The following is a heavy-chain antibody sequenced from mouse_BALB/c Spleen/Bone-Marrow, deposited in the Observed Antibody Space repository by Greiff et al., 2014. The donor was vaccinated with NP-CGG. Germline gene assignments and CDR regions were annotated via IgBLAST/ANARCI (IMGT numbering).Heavy chain of an antibody. CDR1: GYAFSSSW. Sequence: QVQLQQSGPELVKPGASVKISCKASGYAFSSSWMNWVQQRPGQGLEWVGRIFPGDGDTYYNGRFKGKATLTADKSSSTAYMQLRSLAAVDSAVYFCARADGYCAMDYWGQGTSVTVSS. D-gene: IGHD2-3*01. V-gene: IGHV1-82*01. J-gene: IGHJ4*01. CDR2: IFPGDGDT. CDR3: ARADGYCAMDY.